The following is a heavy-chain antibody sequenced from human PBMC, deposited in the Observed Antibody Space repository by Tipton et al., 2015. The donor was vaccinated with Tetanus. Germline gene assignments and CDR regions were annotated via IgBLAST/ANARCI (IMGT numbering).Heavy chain of an antibody. Sequence: TLSLTCTVSGGSISSSSYYWGWIRQPPGKGLEWIGSIYYSGSTYYNPSLKSRVTISVDTSKDQFSLKLSSVTAADTAVYYCARGGGYCSSTSCLDYWGQGTLVTVSS. CDR3: ARGGGYCSSTSCLDY. CDR2: IYYSGST. CDR1: GGSISSSSYY. J-gene: IGHJ4*02. V-gene: IGHV4-39*01. D-gene: IGHD2-2*01.